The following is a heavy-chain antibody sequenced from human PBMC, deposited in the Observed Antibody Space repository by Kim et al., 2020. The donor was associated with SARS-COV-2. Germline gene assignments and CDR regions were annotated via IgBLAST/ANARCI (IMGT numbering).Heavy chain of an antibody. D-gene: IGHD3-22*01. CDR3: ARDRGSEYYYDSSGFDY. V-gene: IGHV4-31*02. Sequence: LQSRVTLSVDPSKNQFSLKLSSVTAADTAVYYCARDRGSEYYYDSSGFDYWGQGTLVTVSS. J-gene: IGHJ4*02.